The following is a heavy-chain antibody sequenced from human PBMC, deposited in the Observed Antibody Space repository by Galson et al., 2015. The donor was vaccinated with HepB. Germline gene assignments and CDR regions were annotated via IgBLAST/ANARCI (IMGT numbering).Heavy chain of an antibody. CDR2: ISPTSSYI. CDR1: GFTLSDYS. CDR3: AREGLVGAEGYYRGMDV. Sequence: SLRLSCAASGFTLSDYSMNWVRQAPGKGLEWVSIISPTSSYIYYGASVKGRFTISRDNAKNSLYLQMNSVRADGTAVYYCAREGLVGAEGYYRGMDVWGQGTLVTVSS. V-gene: IGHV3-21*01. J-gene: IGHJ6*02. D-gene: IGHD2-15*01.